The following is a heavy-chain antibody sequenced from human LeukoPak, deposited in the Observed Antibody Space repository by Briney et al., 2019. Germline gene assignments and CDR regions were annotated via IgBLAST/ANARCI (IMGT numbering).Heavy chain of an antibody. CDR2: ISGSSDII. CDR1: GFTFSPYS. J-gene: IGHJ2*01. Sequence: GGSLRLSCVASGFTFSPYSMNWVRQAPGKGLEWVSYISGSSDIIFYADSVKGRFTISRDNPKNLLYLQMNSLRAEDTAVYYCARGEASSSSWYWYFDFWGRGTLVTVSS. D-gene: IGHD6-13*01. V-gene: IGHV3-48*04. CDR3: ARGEASSSSWYWYFDF.